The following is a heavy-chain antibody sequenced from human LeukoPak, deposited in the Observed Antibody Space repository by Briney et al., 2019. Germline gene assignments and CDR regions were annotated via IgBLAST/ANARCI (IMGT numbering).Heavy chain of an antibody. D-gene: IGHD5-24*01. Sequence: PGGSLRLSCAASGFTFSSYAMSWVRQAPGKGLEWVSAISGSGGSTYYADSVKGRFTISRDNAKNSLYLQMNSLRAEDTAVYYCAKDSRWLQPRGLDYWGQGTLVTVSS. CDR2: ISGSGGST. J-gene: IGHJ4*02. CDR1: GFTFSSYA. V-gene: IGHV3-23*01. CDR3: AKDSRWLQPRGLDY.